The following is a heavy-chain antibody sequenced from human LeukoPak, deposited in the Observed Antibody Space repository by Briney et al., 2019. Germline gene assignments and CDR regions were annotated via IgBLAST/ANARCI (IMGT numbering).Heavy chain of an antibody. J-gene: IGHJ3*01. CDR1: GFTISDYG. V-gene: IGHV3-23*01. CDR3: GPDPNGDYLGAFEF. Sequence: GGSLRLSCAASGFTISDYGLVWVRQAPGKGLEWVSGSRSGGANNFYADAVKGRFTISRDNSKNTPYLQMNSLTADDTPVYSCGPDPNGDYLGAFEFWGHGTTVIVSS. D-gene: IGHD4-17*01. CDR2: SRSGGANN.